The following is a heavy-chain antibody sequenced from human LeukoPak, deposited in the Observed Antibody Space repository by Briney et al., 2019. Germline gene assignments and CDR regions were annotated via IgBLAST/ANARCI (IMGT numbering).Heavy chain of an antibody. V-gene: IGHV1-2*02. CDR3: TRDDY. Sequence: ASVKLSCKASGYTFTGYPILWVRQTPEQGLEWMGWIIPNSGATTYAQKSQGRVTMTRDTSISTAFMELSSLRSDDTAVYYCTRDDYWGEGTPVTVSS. CDR1: GYTFTGYP. J-gene: IGHJ4*02. CDR2: IIPNSGAT.